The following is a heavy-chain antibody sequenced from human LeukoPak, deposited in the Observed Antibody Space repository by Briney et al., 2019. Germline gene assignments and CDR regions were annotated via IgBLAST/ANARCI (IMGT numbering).Heavy chain of an antibody. D-gene: IGHD3-10*01. V-gene: IGHV4-39*01. CDR3: ARHSGSGSLSRPFDP. CDR1: GGSVTSGGFY. Sequence: SETLSLTCSVPGGSVTSGGFYWAWLRQPPGKGPEWIATIYYTGSTYYNPSLQSRLTISIDTSKNEFSLRLTSVTATDTAVYHCARHSGSGSLSRPFDPWGQGILVTVSS. J-gene: IGHJ5*02. CDR2: IYYTGST.